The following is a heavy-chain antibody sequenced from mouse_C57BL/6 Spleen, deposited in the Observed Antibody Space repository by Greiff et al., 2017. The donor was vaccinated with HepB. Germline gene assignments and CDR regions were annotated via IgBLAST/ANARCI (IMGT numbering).Heavy chain of an antibody. CDR1: GYTFTDHT. V-gene: IGHV1-78*01. CDR2: ISPRDGST. CDR3: ASFGTTVWYFDV. Sequence: VQLQQSDAELVKPGASVKISCKVSGYTFTDHTIHWMKQRPEQGLEWIGYISPRDGSTKYNAKFKGKATLTADKSSSTAYLQLNSLTSEDSAVYFCASFGTTVWYFDVWGTGTTVTVSS. D-gene: IGHD1-1*01. J-gene: IGHJ1*03.